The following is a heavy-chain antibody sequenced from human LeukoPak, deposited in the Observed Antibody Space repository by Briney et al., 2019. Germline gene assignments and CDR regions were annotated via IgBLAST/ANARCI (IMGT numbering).Heavy chain of an antibody. J-gene: IGHJ4*02. CDR2: ISGSGGST. Sequence: GGSLRLSCAASGSTFSSYAMSWVRQAPGKGLEWVSAISGSGGSTYYAYSVKGRFTISRDNSKNTLYLQMNSLRAEDTAVYYCAKVPPYVGELFPFDYWGQGTLVTVSS. CDR3: AKVPPYVGELFPFDY. D-gene: IGHD3-10*01. V-gene: IGHV3-23*01. CDR1: GSTFSSYA.